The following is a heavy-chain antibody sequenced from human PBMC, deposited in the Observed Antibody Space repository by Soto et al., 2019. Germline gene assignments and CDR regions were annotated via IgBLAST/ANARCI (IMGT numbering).Heavy chain of an antibody. CDR2: IWYDGSNK. Sequence: GGSLRLSCAASGFTFSSYGMHWVRQAPGKGLEWVAVIWYDGSNKYYADSVKGRFTISRDNSKNTLYLQMNSLRAEDTAVYYCAREIVPTYFFDYWGQGTLVTVSS. CDR1: GFTFSSYG. D-gene: IGHD2-21*01. CDR3: AREIVPTYFFDY. V-gene: IGHV3-33*01. J-gene: IGHJ4*02.